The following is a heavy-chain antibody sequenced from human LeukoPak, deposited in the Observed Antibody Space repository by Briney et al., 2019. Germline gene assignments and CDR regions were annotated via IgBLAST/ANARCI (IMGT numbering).Heavy chain of an antibody. CDR2: ISYDGSNK. Sequence: GRSLRLSCAASGFTFSSYAMHWVRQAPGKGLEWVAVISYDGSNKYYADSVKGRFTISRDNSKNTLYPQMNSLRAEDTAVYYCARDGKAAISAYFQHWGQGTLVNVSS. V-gene: IGHV3-30*01. CDR3: ARDGKAAISAYFQH. CDR1: GFTFSSYA. J-gene: IGHJ1*01. D-gene: IGHD2-2*02.